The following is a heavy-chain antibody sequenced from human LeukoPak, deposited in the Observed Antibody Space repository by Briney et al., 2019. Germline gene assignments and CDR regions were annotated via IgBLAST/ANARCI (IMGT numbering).Heavy chain of an antibody. V-gene: IGHV4-4*07. CDR1: GGSISSYY. J-gene: IGHJ3*02. CDR2: IYTSGST. Sequence: PSETLSLTCTVSGGSISSYYWSWIRQPAGKGLEWIGRIYTSGSTNYNPSLKSRVTMSVDTSKNQFSLKPSSVTAADTAVYYCARLEAAAGGMDAFDIWGQGTMVTVSS. D-gene: IGHD6-13*01. CDR3: ARLEAAAGGMDAFDI.